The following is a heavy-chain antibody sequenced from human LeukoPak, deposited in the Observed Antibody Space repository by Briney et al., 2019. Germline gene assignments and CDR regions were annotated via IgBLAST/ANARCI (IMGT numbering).Heavy chain of an antibody. Sequence: SSETLSLTCAVYGGSFSGYYWSWIRQPQGKGLEWIGEINHNGSTNYNPSLKSRVTISVDTSKNQFSLNLSSVTAADTAVYYCARAKVAGPFAYWGQGTLVTVPS. D-gene: IGHD6-19*01. CDR3: ARAKVAGPFAY. CDR2: INHNGST. J-gene: IGHJ4*02. CDR1: GGSFSGYY. V-gene: IGHV4-34*01.